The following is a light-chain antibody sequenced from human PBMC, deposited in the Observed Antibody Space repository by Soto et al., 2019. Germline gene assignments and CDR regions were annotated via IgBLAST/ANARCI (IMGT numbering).Light chain of an antibody. Sequence: QSALTQPASVSGSPGQSITISCTGTSSDVGGYNYVSWYQQHPGKAPKLMIYEVSDRPSGVSNRFSGSKSGNTASLTISGLQAEDEAVYYCSSYTITSTYVFGTGTKVTVL. CDR1: SSDVGGYNY. J-gene: IGLJ1*01. V-gene: IGLV2-14*01. CDR2: EVS. CDR3: SSYTITSTYV.